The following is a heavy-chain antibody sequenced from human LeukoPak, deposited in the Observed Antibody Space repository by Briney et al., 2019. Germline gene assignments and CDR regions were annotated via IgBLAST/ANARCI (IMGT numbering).Heavy chain of an antibody. CDR3: ARVAPRWLQSPPYYFDY. D-gene: IGHD5-24*01. CDR2: INHSGST. J-gene: IGHJ4*02. CDR1: GGSFSGYY. V-gene: IGHV4-34*01. Sequence: SETLSLTCAVYGGSFSGYYWSWIRQPPGKGLEWIGEINHSGSTNYNPSLKSRVTISVDTSKNQFSLKLSSVTAADTAVYYCARVAPRWLQSPPYYFDYWGQGTLVTVSS.